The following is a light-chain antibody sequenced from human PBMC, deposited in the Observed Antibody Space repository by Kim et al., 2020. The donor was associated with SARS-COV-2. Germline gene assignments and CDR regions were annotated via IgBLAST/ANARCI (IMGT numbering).Light chain of an antibody. J-gene: IGLJ2*01. CDR2: QVT. CDR1: KLGDKY. Sequence: VSPGQTATITCAGDKLGDKYSYWYQQKPGQSPVLVIYQVTKRPSGIPERFAGSSSGNTATLTISGTQAMDEADYYCQAWDSTTVVFGGGTKLTVL. CDR3: QAWDSTTVV. V-gene: IGLV3-1*01.